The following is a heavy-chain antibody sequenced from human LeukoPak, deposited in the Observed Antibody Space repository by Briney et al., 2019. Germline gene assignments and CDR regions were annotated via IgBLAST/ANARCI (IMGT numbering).Heavy chain of an antibody. D-gene: IGHD3-16*01. J-gene: IGHJ6*03. CDR1: GFTFSNYD. Sequence: GGSLRLSCAASGFTFSNYDMHWVRQPTGKGLEWVSGIGTAGDIYYAGSVKGRFTISRENAKNSLYLQMNSLRAGDTAVYYCARDRGRFHMDVWGKGTTVTISS. V-gene: IGHV3-13*01. CDR2: IGTAGDI. CDR3: ARDRGRFHMDV.